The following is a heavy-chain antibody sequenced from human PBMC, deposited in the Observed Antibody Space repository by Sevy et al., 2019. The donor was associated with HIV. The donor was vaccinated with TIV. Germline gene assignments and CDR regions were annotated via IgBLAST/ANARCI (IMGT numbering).Heavy chain of an antibody. J-gene: IGHJ4*02. D-gene: IGHD3-22*01. V-gene: IGHV3-64D*06. CDR1: GFTFSSYA. CDR2: ISSNGGST. CDR3: VKGPITMIVVPQSYFDY. Sequence: GGSLRLSCSASGFTFSSYAMHWVRQAPGKGLEYVSAISSNGGSTYYADSVKGRFTISRDISKNTLYLQMSSLRAEDTAVYYCVKGPITMIVVPQSYFDYRGQGTLVTVSS.